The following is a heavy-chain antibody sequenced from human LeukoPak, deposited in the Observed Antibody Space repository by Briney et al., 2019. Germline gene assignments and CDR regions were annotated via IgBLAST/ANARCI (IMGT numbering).Heavy chain of an antibody. CDR3: ARGEGYGGIYGMDV. D-gene: IGHD4-23*01. CDR1: GGTFSSYA. J-gene: IGHJ6*02. V-gene: IGHV1-69*04. Sequence: ASVKVSCKASGGTFSSYAISWVRQAPGQGLEWMGRIIPILGIANYAQKFQGRVTITADKSTSTAYMELSRLRSDDTAVYYCARGEGYGGIYGMDVWGQGTTVTVSS. CDR2: IIPILGIA.